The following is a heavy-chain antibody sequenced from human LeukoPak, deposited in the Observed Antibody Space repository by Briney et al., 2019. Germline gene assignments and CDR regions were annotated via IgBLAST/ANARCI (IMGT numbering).Heavy chain of an antibody. V-gene: IGHV3-7*01. D-gene: IGHD6-19*01. CDR2: IKEDGTEN. Sequence: GGSLRLSCAASGFTFSNYWMSWVRQAPGKGLEWVANIKEDGTENYYVDSVKGRFTISRDNAKNSLYLQINSLRAEDTAVYYCATDRLQAVATFDHWGQGTLVTVSS. J-gene: IGHJ4*02. CDR3: ATDRLQAVATFDH. CDR1: GFTFSNYW.